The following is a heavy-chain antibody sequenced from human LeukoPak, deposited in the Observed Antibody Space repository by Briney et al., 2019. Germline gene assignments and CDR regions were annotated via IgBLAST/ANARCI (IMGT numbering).Heavy chain of an antibody. D-gene: IGHD2-21*02. CDR3: ARITCGGDCRAHYYHYYMDV. CDR2: IYYSGST. J-gene: IGHJ6*03. CDR1: GGSISSYY. V-gene: IGHV4-59*08. Sequence: SETLSLTCTVSGGSISSYYWSWIRQPPGKGLEWIGYIYYSGSTNYNPSLRSRVTISVDTSRNQFSLKLSSVTAADTAVYYCARITCGGDCRAHYYHYYMDVWGTGTRVTISS.